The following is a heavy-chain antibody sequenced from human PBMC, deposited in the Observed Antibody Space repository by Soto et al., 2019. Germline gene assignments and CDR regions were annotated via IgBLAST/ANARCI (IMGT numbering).Heavy chain of an antibody. CDR3: ARGGDGLDV. Sequence: PSETLSLTCTVSGAPFTNHYWNWIRQAPGKGLEWIGYIFYSGTAKYSSPLKSRVTISVETFKRQFSLKLSSVTAADTATYYCARGGDGLDVWGQGTTVTVSS. D-gene: IGHD3-16*01. V-gene: IGHV4-59*11. J-gene: IGHJ6*02. CDR1: GAPFTNHY. CDR2: IFYSGTA.